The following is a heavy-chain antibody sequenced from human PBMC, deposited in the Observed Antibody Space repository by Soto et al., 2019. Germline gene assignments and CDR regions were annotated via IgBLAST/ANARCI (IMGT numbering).Heavy chain of an antibody. V-gene: IGHV3-30-3*01. CDR1: GFTFSSYA. CDR2: ISYDGSNK. Sequence: QVQLVESGGGVVQPGRSLRLSCAASGFTFSSYAMHWVRQAPGKGLEWVAVISYDGSNKYYADSVKGRFTISTDNSKKTLYLQMNSLRAEDTAVYYCARDMVAVAGILDYWGQGTLVTVSS. CDR3: ARDMVAVAGILDY. J-gene: IGHJ4*02. D-gene: IGHD6-19*01.